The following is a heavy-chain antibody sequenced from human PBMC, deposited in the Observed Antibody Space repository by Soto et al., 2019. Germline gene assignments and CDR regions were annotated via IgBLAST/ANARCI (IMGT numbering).Heavy chain of an antibody. CDR3: ARDADFGSANSKFWAFDI. D-gene: IGHD3-3*01. Sequence: SETLCLTWTVAGGYIRSSSDYWGGNSQPPGKGLEWIGSIDYSGSTYYNPSHKSRVSISLDTSQNLLSLNLISVTAADTAVYYCARDADFGSANSKFWAFDIWGQGTMVTVSS. CDR1: GGYIRSSSDY. J-gene: IGHJ3*02. V-gene: IGHV4-39*07. CDR2: IDYSGST.